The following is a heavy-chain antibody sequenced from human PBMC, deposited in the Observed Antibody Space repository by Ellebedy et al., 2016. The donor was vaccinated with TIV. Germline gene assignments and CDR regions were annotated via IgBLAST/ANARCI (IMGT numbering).Heavy chain of an antibody. CDR1: GFTFSSYA. V-gene: IGHV3-23*01. J-gene: IGHJ4*02. D-gene: IGHD3-10*01. CDR3: ARARSSYGSGPIDY. CDR2: ISGSGGST. Sequence: PGGSLRLSCAASGFTFSSYAMSWVRQAPGKGLEWVSAISGSGGSTYYADSVKGRFTISRDNSKNTLYLQMNSLRAEDTAVYYCARARSSYGSGPIDYWGQGTLVTVSS.